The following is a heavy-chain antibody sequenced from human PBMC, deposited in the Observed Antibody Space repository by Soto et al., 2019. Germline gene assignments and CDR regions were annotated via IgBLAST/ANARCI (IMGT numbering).Heavy chain of an antibody. J-gene: IGHJ4*02. CDR2: ISGSGGST. Sequence: GGSLRLSCAASGFTFSSYAMSWVRQAPGKGLEWVSAISGSGGSTYYADSVKGRFTISRDNSKNTLYLQMNSLRAEDTAVYYCANLRSYCTNGVCYPFDYWGQGTLVTVSS. D-gene: IGHD2-8*01. CDR3: ANLRSYCTNGVCYPFDY. V-gene: IGHV3-23*01. CDR1: GFTFSSYA.